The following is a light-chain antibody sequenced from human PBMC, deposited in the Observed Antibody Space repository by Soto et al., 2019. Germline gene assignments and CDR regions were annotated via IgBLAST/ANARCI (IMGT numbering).Light chain of an antibody. J-gene: IGLJ3*02. V-gene: IGLV1-47*01. CDR3: ASWDDSLRWV. CDR1: SPNIGSQF. CDR2: KTN. Sequence: QSVLPQPPAASGTPGQRVTISCFGSSPNIGSQFVYWYQQLPGAAPKLLIYKTNQRPPGVPDRFSGSKSGASASLAISGLRTEAEADYYCASWDDSLRWVFGGGTKVTVL.